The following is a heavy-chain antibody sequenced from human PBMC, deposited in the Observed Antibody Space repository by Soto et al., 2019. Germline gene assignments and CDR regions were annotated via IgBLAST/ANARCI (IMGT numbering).Heavy chain of an antibody. CDR3: ARQEYCSGGSCYLAY. J-gene: IGHJ4*02. CDR2: IYYSGST. D-gene: IGHD2-15*01. V-gene: IGHV4-39*01. Sequence: SETLSLTCTVSGGSISSSSYYWGWIRHPPGKGLEWIGSIYYSGSTYYNPSLKSRVTISVDTSKNQFSLKLSSVTAADTAVYYCARQEYCSGGSCYLAYWGQGTLVTVSS. CDR1: GGSISSSSYY.